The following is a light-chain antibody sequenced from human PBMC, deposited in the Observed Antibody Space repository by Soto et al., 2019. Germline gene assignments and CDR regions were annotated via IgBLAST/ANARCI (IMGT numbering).Light chain of an antibody. CDR3: QQYNNWPPLVT. V-gene: IGKV3D-15*01. CDR2: GAS. J-gene: IGKJ3*01. Sequence: EIVMTQSPATPSVSPGERAPLSCRASQGVSSNLAWYQQKPGQAPRLLIYGASTRATGIPARFSGSGSGTEFTLTISSLQSEDFAVYYCQQYNNWPPLVTFGPGTKVDIK. CDR1: QGVSSN.